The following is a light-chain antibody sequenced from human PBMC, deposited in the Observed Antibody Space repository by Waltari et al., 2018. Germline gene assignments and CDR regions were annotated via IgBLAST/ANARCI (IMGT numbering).Light chain of an antibody. J-gene: IGLJ1*01. CDR2: EVT. CDR3: CSYAGLGIYV. V-gene: IGLV2-23*02. CDR1: SSDVGNYNL. Sequence: QSGLTQPASVSGSPGQSITVSCTGTSSDVGNYNLVSWYQQYPGKAPILMVYEVTKRTAGVFDRFSGSKSGNTASLTSSGLQSEDEADYYCCSYAGLGIYVFGTGTKVTVL.